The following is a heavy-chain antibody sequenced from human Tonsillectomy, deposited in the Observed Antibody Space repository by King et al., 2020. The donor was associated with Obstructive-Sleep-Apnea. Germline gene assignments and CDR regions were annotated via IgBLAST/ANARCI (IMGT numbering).Heavy chain of an antibody. V-gene: IGHV1-8*01. D-gene: IGHD2-8*02. CDR2: MNPNSGNT. Sequence: VQLVESGAEVKKPGASVKVSCKASGYSFTTYDINWVRQATVQGLEWMGCMNPNSGNTGYAQKFQVRVTMTRTTSISTAYMELSSLRSADTAVYYCARRTGWYYFDYWGQGILVTVSS. J-gene: IGHJ4*02. CDR3: ARRTGWYYFDY. CDR1: GYSFTTYD.